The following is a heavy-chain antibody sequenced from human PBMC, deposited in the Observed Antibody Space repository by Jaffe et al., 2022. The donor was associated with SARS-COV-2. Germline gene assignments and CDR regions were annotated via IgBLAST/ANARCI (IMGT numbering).Heavy chain of an antibody. Sequence: EVQLLESGGGLVQPGGSLRLSCAASGFTFSSYAMSWVRQAPGKGLEWVSAISGSGGSTYYADSVKGRFTISRDNSKNTLYLQMNSLRAEDTAVYYCAKDGGTYYYDSSGYYFDYWGQGTLVTVSS. CDR3: AKDGGTYYYDSSGYYFDY. CDR1: GFTFSSYA. D-gene: IGHD3-22*01. V-gene: IGHV3-23*01. J-gene: IGHJ4*02. CDR2: ISGSGGST.